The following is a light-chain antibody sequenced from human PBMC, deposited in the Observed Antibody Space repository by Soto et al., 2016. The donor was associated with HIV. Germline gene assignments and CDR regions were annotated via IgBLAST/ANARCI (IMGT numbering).Light chain of an antibody. J-gene: IGLJ2*01. CDR1: NIGREY. CDR3: QVWDANSDHRGV. V-gene: IGLV3-21*04. Sequence: SYELTQPPSVSVAPGKTATITCGGNNIGREYVYWYQQKLGQAPVLVVSYDSDRPSGIPGRFSGSHSGNTATLTISRVEAGDEADYYCQVWDANSDHRGVFGGGTKLTVL. CDR2: YDS.